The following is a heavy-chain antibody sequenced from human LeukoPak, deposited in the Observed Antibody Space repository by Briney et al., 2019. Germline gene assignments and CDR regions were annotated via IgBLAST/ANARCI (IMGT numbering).Heavy chain of an antibody. CDR1: GYTLTELS. V-gene: IGHV1-24*01. Sequence: ASVKVSCKVSGYTLTELSMHWVRQAPGKGLEWRGGFDPEDGETIYAQKFQGRVTMTEDTSTDTAYMELSSLRSEDTAVYYCATGWLQLEGNYFDYWGQGTLVTVSS. D-gene: IGHD5-24*01. CDR2: FDPEDGET. CDR3: ATGWLQLEGNYFDY. J-gene: IGHJ4*02.